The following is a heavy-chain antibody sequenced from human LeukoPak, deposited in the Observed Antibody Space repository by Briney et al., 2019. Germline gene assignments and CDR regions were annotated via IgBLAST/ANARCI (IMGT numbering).Heavy chain of an antibody. V-gene: IGHV4-59*12. D-gene: IGHD1-26*01. CDR2: IYHSGHT. J-gene: IGHJ4*02. CDR1: GGSISSDY. CDR3: ARGGSYFTYYFDY. Sequence: SETLSLTCTVSGGSISSDYWSWIRQPPGKGLEWIGYIYHSGHTMSNPSLKSRVTISVDRSKNQFSLKLSSVTAADTAVYYCARGGSYFTYYFDYWGQGTLVTVSS.